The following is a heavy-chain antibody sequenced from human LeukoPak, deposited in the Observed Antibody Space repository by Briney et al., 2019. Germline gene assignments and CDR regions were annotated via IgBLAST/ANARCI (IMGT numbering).Heavy chain of an antibody. J-gene: IGHJ6*02. CDR1: GGSINSSPFS. V-gene: IGHV4-39*01. Sequence: SETLSLTCAVSGGSINSSPFSWGWFRHSPGRGLEWLGSIYHNGNIDYNPSLRSRVTISADTSKSQFFLKLTSVTAADTAVYYCASYSTSIAAADNYYYYGMDVWGQGTTVTVSS. D-gene: IGHD6-13*01. CDR3: ASYSTSIAAADNYYYYGMDV. CDR2: IYHNGNI.